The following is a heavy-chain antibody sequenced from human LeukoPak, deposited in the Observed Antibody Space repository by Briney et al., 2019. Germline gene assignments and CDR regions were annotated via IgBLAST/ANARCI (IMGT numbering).Heavy chain of an antibody. Sequence: PSETLSLTCAVYGGTFIGYYWNWNRQPPGEGLEWIGEINHSGTTNYNPSLKTRVTISVDTSKNQFSLKVGSVTAGDTAVYYCARSYDYVWGSYRYTPTFDYWGQGNLVTVSS. CDR3: ARSYDYVWGSYRYTPTFDY. CDR2: INHSGTT. CDR1: GGTFIGYY. D-gene: IGHD3-16*02. J-gene: IGHJ4*02. V-gene: IGHV4-34*01.